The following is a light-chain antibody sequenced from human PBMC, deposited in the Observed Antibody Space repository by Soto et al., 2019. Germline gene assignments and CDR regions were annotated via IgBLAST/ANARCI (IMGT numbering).Light chain of an antibody. CDR2: VAS. V-gene: IGKV1-39*01. CDR3: QQSYSTPQT. J-gene: IGKJ1*01. CDR1: QSISSY. Sequence: DIQMPHSPSSLSASVGARVTITCRASQSISSYLNLYQQKPGTAPKLLIYVASSLQSGVPSRFSGSGSVTDFTLTISSFQHEAFATYCSQQSYSTPQTFGQGTQVESK.